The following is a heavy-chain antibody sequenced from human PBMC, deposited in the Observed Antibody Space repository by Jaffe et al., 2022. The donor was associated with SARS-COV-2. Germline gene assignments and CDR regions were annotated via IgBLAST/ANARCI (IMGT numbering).Heavy chain of an antibody. V-gene: IGHV3-23*01. CDR2: ISKSGDAT. J-gene: IGHJ1*01. Sequence: EVQLLESGGGFVQTGGSLRLSCAASGFTFSNYPMSWVRQVPGKALEWVSAISKSGDATYYADSVKGRFTVSRDNSKDTLSLQMSRLRAEDTALYYCARAAYFPFEYHDEYFHLWGQGTRVTVSS. CDR3: ARAAYFPFEYHDEYFHL. CDR1: GFTFSNYP. D-gene: IGHD2-21*01.